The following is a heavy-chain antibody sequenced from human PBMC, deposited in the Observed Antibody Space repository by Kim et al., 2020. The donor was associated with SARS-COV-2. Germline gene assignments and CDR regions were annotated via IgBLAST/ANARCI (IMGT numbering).Heavy chain of an antibody. CDR2: ISYDGSNK. CDR3: AKDRGYGDSPYPYYFDY. J-gene: IGHJ4*02. Sequence: GGSLRLSCAASGFTFSSYGMHWVRQAPGKGLEWVAVISYDGSNKYYADSVKGRFTISRDNSKNTLYLQMNSLRAEDTAVYYCAKDRGYGDSPYPYYFDYWGQGTLVTVSS. D-gene: IGHD4-17*01. V-gene: IGHV3-30*18. CDR1: GFTFSSYG.